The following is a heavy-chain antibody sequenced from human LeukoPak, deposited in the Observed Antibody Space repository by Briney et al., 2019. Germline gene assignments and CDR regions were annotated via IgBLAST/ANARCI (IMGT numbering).Heavy chain of an antibody. Sequence: SETLSLTCAVYGGSFSGYYWSWIRQPPGKGLEWIGEINHSGSTNYNPSLKSRVTISVDTSKNQFSLKLSSVTAADTAVYYCASIPIRGYSSALPDYWGQGTLVTVSS. CDR1: GGSFSGYY. D-gene: IGHD6-19*01. J-gene: IGHJ4*02. CDR2: INHSGST. CDR3: ASIPIRGYSSALPDY. V-gene: IGHV4-34*01.